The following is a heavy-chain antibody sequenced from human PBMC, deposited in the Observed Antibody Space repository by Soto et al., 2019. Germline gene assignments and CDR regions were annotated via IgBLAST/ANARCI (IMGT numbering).Heavy chain of an antibody. J-gene: IGHJ4*02. CDR3: ARGSLHYDRSGYEADY. CDR2: MNPNSGNT. CDR1: GYTFTSYD. V-gene: IGHV1-8*01. D-gene: IGHD3-22*01. Sequence: QVQLVQSGAEVKKPGASVKVSCKASGYTFTSYDINWVRQATGHGLEWMGWMNPNSGNTGYAQKFQGRVTMTRNTSISTAYMELSSLRSEDTAVYYCARGSLHYDRSGYEADYWGQGTLVTVSS.